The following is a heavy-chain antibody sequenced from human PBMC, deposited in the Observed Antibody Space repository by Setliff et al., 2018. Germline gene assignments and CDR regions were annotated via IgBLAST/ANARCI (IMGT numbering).Heavy chain of an antibody. V-gene: IGHV3-48*01. D-gene: IGHD6-6*01. CDR1: GFTFNAYA. CDR2: ISSSSSTI. CDR3: ASTEYSSSSYYYYYYMDV. Sequence: GGSLRLSCAASGFTFNAYAMNWVRQAPGKRLEWVSYISSSSSTIYYADSVKGRFTISRDNSKNTLYLQMNSLRAEDTAVYYCASTEYSSSSYYYYYYMDVWGKGTTVTVSS. J-gene: IGHJ6*03.